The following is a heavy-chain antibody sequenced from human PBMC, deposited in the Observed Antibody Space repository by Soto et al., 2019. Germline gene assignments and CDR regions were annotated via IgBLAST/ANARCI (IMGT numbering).Heavy chain of an antibody. V-gene: IGHV3-53*04. J-gene: IGHJ3*02. Sequence: PGGSLSLSCAASGFTVSSNYMSWVRQAPGKGLEWVSVIYSGGSTYYAESVKGRFTISRHNLKNTLYFQMNSLRAEDTAVYYCASKSIPCSGGSCYRGDAFDIWGQGTMVTVSS. D-gene: IGHD2-15*01. CDR2: IYSGGST. CDR3: ASKSIPCSGGSCYRGDAFDI. CDR1: GFTVSSNY.